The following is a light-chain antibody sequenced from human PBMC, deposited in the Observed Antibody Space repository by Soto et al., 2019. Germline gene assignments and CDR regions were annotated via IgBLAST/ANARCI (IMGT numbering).Light chain of an antibody. CDR2: AAS. J-gene: IGKJ4*01. Sequence: IHFTHCPSFPSAFVGDKVTLTFRARQRISSYFAWYQQKPGKAPKLLIYAASTLQSGVPSRFSGSGSGTEFTLTISSLQPEDFATYYCQQLTSYPFTFGGGTKVDIK. CDR1: QRISSY. CDR3: QQLTSYPFT. V-gene: IGKV1-9*01.